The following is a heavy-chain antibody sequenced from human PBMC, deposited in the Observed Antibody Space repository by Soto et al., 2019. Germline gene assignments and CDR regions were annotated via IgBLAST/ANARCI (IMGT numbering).Heavy chain of an antibody. Sequence: QVQLVQSRAEVKEPGSAVKVSCKTPADSFSSYGISWVRQAPGQGLEWMGGIIPIFGTTNYAEKFQGRVTITADESTNTAYMEVSSLRSEDTALYYCARVFPDGWVEPGVVRGYLDTWGRGTLLTVS. D-gene: IGHD3-3*01. CDR1: ADSFSSYG. J-gene: IGHJ4*02. CDR3: ARVFPDGWVEPGVVRGYLDT. V-gene: IGHV1-69*01. CDR2: IIPIFGTT.